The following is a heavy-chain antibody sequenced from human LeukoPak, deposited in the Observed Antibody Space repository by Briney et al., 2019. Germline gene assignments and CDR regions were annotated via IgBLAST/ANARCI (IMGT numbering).Heavy chain of an antibody. V-gene: IGHV3-7*03. D-gene: IGHD2-15*01. CDR2: IKQDGSEK. J-gene: IGHJ3*02. Sequence: PGGSLRLSCAASGFTFSSYWMSWVRQAPGKGLEWVANIKQDGSEKYYVDSVKGRFTISRDNAKNSLYLQMNSLRAEDTAVYYCARAEDIVVVVAATPLLYGAFDIWGQGTMVTVSS. CDR1: GFTFSSYW. CDR3: ARAEDIVVVVAATPLLYGAFDI.